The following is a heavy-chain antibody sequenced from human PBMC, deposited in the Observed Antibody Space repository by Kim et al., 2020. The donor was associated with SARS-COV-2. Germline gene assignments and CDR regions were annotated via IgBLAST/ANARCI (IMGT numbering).Heavy chain of an antibody. CDR1: GYTFTGYY. V-gene: IGHV1-2*06. Sequence: ASVKVSCKASGYTFTGYYMHWVRQAPGPGLEWMGRINPNRGGTNYAQKLQGRVTMTRDTTINTAYTALSRMRSDDTAVYYCARERSGYYSLDYWGQGTLVTVSS. J-gene: IGHJ4*02. CDR2: INPNRGGT. CDR3: ARERSGYYSLDY. D-gene: IGHD3-3*01.